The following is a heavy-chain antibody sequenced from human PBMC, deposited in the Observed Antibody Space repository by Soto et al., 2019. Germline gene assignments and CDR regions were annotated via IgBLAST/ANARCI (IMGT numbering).Heavy chain of an antibody. V-gene: IGHV1-69*01. CDR3: ARLPGYAIKVWGGMDV. J-gene: IGHJ6*02. CDR2: IIPIFGTA. Sequence: QVQLVQSGAEVKKPGSSVKVSCKASGGTFSSYAISWVRQAPGQGLEWMGWIIPIFGTANYAQKFQGRVTITADESTSTAYMELSSLRSEDTAVYYCARLPGYAIKVWGGMDVWGQGTTVTVSS. D-gene: IGHD2-8*01. CDR1: GGTFSSYA.